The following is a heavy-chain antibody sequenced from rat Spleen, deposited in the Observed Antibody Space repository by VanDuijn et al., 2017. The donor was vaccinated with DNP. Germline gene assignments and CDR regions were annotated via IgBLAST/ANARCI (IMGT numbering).Heavy chain of an antibody. V-gene: IGHV5-22*01. D-gene: IGHD1-2*01. Sequence: EVQLVESGGGLVQPGGSLKLSCAASGLTFSDYNMAWVRRSPRRGLEWVASISYEGSSTYYGDSVKGRFTISRDDAKNTQYLQMDSLRSEDTATYYCARHEDYSSYIYGFAYWGQGTLVTVSS. CDR1: GLTFSDYN. CDR2: ISYEGSST. J-gene: IGHJ3*01. CDR3: ARHEDYSSYIYGFAY.